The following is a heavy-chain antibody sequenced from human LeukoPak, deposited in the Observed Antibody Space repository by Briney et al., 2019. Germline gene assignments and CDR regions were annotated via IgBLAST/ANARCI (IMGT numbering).Heavy chain of an antibody. D-gene: IGHD3-22*01. CDR1: GGSISSGGYY. Sequence: SETLSLTCTVSGGSISSGGYYWSWIRQPPGKGLEWIGYIYYSGSTNYNPSLKSRVTISVDTSKNQFSLKLSSVTAADTAVYYCASYSYYYDSSGYFDYWGQGTLVTVSS. J-gene: IGHJ4*02. CDR3: ASYSYYYDSSGYFDY. CDR2: IYYSGST. V-gene: IGHV4-61*08.